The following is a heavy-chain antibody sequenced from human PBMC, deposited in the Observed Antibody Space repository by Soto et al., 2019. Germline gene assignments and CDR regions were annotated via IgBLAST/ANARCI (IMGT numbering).Heavy chain of an antibody. CDR2: ISAYNGNT. CDR1: GYTFTSYG. V-gene: IGHV1-18*01. J-gene: IGHJ4*02. D-gene: IGHD6-13*01. Sequence: ASVKVSCKASGYTFTSYGISWVRQAPGQGLEWMGWISAYNGNTHYAQNLQGRVTMTTDTLTSTAYIELRSLRSGDTAVYYCARAARIATAGTVDFWGQGTLVTV. CDR3: ARAARIATAGTVDF.